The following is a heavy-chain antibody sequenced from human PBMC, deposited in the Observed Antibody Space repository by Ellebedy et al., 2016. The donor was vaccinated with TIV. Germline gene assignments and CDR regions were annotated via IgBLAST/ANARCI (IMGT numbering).Heavy chain of an antibody. CDR1: GFTFDAYA. CDR3: ARGETYYSDDNNYGFEY. CDR2: TSYDGSDS. D-gene: IGHD3-22*01. Sequence: GGSLRLSXAASGFTFDAYALHWVRQTPGGGLQWVAVTSYDGSDSYYADSVKGRFTISRDNSKNTLFLQVDSLGVDDMAVYFCARGETYYSDDNNYGFEYWGQGTLVAVSS. V-gene: IGHV3-30*04. J-gene: IGHJ4*02.